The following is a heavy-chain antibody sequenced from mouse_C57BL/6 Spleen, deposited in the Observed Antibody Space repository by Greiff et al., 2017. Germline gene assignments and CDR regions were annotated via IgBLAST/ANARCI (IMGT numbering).Heavy chain of an antibody. J-gene: IGHJ4*01. CDR3: AREPSSYYSNFYYAMDY. CDR1: GYTFTSYW. CDR2: IDPNSGGT. V-gene: IGHV1-72*01. Sequence: QVQLQQPGAELVKPGASVKLSCKASGYTFTSYWMHWVKQRPGRGLEWIGRIDPNSGGTKYNEKFKSKATLTVGKPSSTAYMQLSSLTSEDSAVFYCAREPSSYYSNFYYAMDYWGQGTSVTVSS. D-gene: IGHD2-5*01.